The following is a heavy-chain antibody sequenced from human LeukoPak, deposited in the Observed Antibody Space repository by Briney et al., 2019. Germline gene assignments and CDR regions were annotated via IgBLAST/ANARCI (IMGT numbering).Heavy chain of an antibody. J-gene: IGHJ4*02. D-gene: IGHD5-24*01. CDR2: INHSGST. CDR3: ARGAARRDGYK. V-gene: IGHV4-34*01. Sequence: SETLSLTCAVYGGSFTGYYWSWIRQPPGKGLEWIGEINHSGSTNYNPSLKSRVTISVDTSKNQFSLKLTSVTAADTAVYYCARGAARRDGYKWGQGTQVTVSS. CDR1: GGSFTGYY.